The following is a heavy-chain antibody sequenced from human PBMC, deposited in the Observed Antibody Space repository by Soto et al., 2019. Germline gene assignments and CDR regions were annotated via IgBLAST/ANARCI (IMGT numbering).Heavy chain of an antibody. D-gene: IGHD3-10*01. Sequence: SETLSLTCTVSGGSVSGVGYFWSWIRQSPGKGLEWIGYIYYTGSTHLNPSLKSRLTMAVDTSKNQFSLKLTSVSAADTAVYFCAGEAGQGRINWFDPWGQGTPVTVSS. V-gene: IGHV4-30-4*01. CDR2: IYYTGST. J-gene: IGHJ5*02. CDR3: AGEAGQGRINWFDP. CDR1: GGSVSGVGYF.